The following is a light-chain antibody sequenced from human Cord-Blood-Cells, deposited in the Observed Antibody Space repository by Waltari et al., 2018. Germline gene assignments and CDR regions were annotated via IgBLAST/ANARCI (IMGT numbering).Light chain of an antibody. CDR1: QSIGSW. J-gene: IGKJ2*01. CDR2: DAS. Sequence: DIQMTQSPYTLSASVGDRVTITYRASQSIGSWLAWYQQKPGKAPKLLIYDASSLESGVPSRFSGSGSGTEFTLTISSLQPDDFATYYCQQYNSYSPYTFGQGTKLEIK. V-gene: IGKV1-5*01. CDR3: QQYNSYSPYT.